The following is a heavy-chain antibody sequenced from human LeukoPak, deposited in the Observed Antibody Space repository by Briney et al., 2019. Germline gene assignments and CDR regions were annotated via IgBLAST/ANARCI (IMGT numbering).Heavy chain of an antibody. J-gene: IGHJ4*02. Sequence: SETLSLTCTVSGGSISSYYWSWIRQPPGKGLEWIGYIYYSGTTNYNPSLKSRVAISVDTSKNQFSLKLSSVTAADTAVYYCARGVYIAAAQYGYWGQGTLVTVSS. CDR1: GGSISSYY. V-gene: IGHV4-59*01. CDR3: ARGVYIAAAQYGY. D-gene: IGHD6-13*01. CDR2: IYYSGTT.